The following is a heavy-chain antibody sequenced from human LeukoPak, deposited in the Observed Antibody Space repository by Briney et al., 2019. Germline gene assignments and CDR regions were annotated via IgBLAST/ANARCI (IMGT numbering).Heavy chain of an antibody. CDR2: ISYSDTTK. Sequence: GGSLRLSCAASDFTFSSYSMNWVRQAPGQGLEWVSYISYSDTTKYYADSVRGRFTISRDNAKNSLYLRMNSLRAEDTAVYFCARDWGDGYNYFDYWGQGALVTVSS. CDR3: ARDWGDGYNYFDY. CDR1: DFTFSSYS. J-gene: IGHJ4*02. V-gene: IGHV3-48*01. D-gene: IGHD5-24*01.